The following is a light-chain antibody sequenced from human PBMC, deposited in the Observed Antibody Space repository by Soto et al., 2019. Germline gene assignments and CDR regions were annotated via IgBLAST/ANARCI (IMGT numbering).Light chain of an antibody. CDR1: QSVSSS. V-gene: IGKV3-15*01. CDR3: QQYNTWPLT. Sequence: EKVMTQSPATLSVSPGERATLSCRASQSVSSSLAWYQQKPGQDPRLLIYGASSRATGIPVRCSGSGSGTEFTLTSSSLQDEDFAFYYCQQYNTWPLTFGQGTRLEIK. CDR2: GAS. J-gene: IGKJ5*01.